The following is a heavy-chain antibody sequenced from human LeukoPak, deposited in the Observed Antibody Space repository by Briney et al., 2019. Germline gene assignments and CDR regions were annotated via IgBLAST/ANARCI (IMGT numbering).Heavy chain of an antibody. J-gene: IGHJ6*02. CDR3: ARGDVTTVTLDV. CDR1: GFIFRNAW. Sequence: GGSLRLSCGASGFIFRNAWMTWVRQAPGKGLEWVSYISSSGSTIYYADSVKGRFTISRDNAKNSLYLQMNSLRAEDTAVYYCARGDVTTVTLDVWGQGTTVTVSS. V-gene: IGHV3-48*04. D-gene: IGHD4-17*01. CDR2: ISSSGSTI.